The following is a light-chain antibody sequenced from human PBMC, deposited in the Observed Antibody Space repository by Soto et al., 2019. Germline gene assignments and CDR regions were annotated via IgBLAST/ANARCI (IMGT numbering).Light chain of an antibody. CDR1: QSLVHSDGNTY. CDR2: RVS. J-gene: IGKJ5*01. Sequence: DVVMTQSPLFLPVTLGQPASISCRSSQSLVHSDGNTYLNWFQQRPGQSPRRLIYRVSNRDSGVPDRFSGSGSGTDFTLKINRVEAEDVGTYYCMQALQSLTFGQGTRLEIK. CDR3: MQALQSLT. V-gene: IGKV2-30*02.